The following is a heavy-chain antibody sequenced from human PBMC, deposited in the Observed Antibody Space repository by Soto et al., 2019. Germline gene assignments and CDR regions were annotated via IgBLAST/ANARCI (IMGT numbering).Heavy chain of an antibody. CDR1: GYTFTGYY. CDR3: ALIAAAGTSYFDY. J-gene: IGHJ4*02. V-gene: IGHV1-2*04. CDR2: INPNSGGT. D-gene: IGHD6-13*01. Sequence: GASVKVSCKASGYTFTGYYMHWVRQAPGQWLEWMGWINPNSGGTNYAQKFQGWVTMTRDTSISTAYMELSRLRSDDTAVYYCALIAAAGTSYFDYWGQGTLVTVSS.